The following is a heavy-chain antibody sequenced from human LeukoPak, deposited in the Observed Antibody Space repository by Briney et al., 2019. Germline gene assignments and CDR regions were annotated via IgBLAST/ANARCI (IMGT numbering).Heavy chain of an antibody. CDR1: GYTFTSYG. J-gene: IGHJ5*02. CDR3: ARGRIAAAEEWFDP. Sequence: GASVKVSCNASGYTFTSYGISWVRQAPGQGLEWMGWISGYNGNTKYAQNLQGRVTLTTDTSTNTAYMEPRSLRSDDTAVYYCARGRIAAAEEWFDPWGQGTLVTVSS. V-gene: IGHV1-18*01. D-gene: IGHD6-13*01. CDR2: ISGYNGNT.